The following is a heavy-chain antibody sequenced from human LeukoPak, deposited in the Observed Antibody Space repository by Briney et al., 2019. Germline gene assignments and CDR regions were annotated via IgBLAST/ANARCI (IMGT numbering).Heavy chain of an antibody. CDR3: ARGPYCTNDVCYTGFFDY. CDR2: IYPGDSDT. V-gene: IGHV5-51*01. J-gene: IGHJ4*02. CDR1: GYSFTSYW. D-gene: IGHD2-8*01. Sequence: GESLKISCKGSGYSFTSYWIGWVRQMPGKGLEWMGIIYPGDSDTRYSPSFQGQVTISADKSICTAYLQWSSPKASDTAMYYCARGPYCTNDVCYTGFFDYRGQGTLVTVSS.